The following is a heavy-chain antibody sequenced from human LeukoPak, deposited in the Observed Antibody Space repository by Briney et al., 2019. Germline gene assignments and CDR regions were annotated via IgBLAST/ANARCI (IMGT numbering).Heavy chain of an antibody. Sequence: PGGSLRLSCGASGFTFDDYWMSWVRQAPGQGLEWVANINQDGSEKYYLDSAKGRFTISRDNARNSLYLQVNSLRAEDTAVYYCARRGSAAAGGFDYWGQGTLVTVSS. CDR1: GFTFDDYW. D-gene: IGHD6-13*01. V-gene: IGHV3-7*01. CDR2: INQDGSEK. CDR3: ARRGSAAAGGFDY. J-gene: IGHJ4*02.